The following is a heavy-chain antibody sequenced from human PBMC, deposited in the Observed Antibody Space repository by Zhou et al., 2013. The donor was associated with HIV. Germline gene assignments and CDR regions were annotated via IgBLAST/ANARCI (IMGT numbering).Heavy chain of an antibody. D-gene: IGHD2-2*01. Sequence: QVQLLQSGAEVKRPGSSVKVSCKASGGTFSSDPISWVRQAPGQGLEWMGQISPIYASPNYAQRFQGRVTLTTDESTSTVHMELSGLTSGDTAVYYCAREGRYCSNTDCYPVFDYWGQGTLVTVSS. CDR3: AREGRYCSNTDCYPVFDY. CDR2: ISPIYASP. J-gene: IGHJ4*02. CDR1: GGTFSSDP. V-gene: IGHV1-69*05.